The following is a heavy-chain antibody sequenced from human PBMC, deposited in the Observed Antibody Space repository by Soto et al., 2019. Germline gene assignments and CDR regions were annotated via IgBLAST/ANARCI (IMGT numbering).Heavy chain of an antibody. V-gene: IGHV4-59*08. CDR1: GGSISSYY. J-gene: IGHJ5*02. CDR2: IHYSGST. Sequence: QVQLQESGPGLVKPSETLSLTCTVSGGSISSYYWSWIRQPPGKGLEWIASIHYSGSTKYNPSLKRRVTVSVDTSKNQFSLKLSSVTAADTAVYYCAGSTGWYWFDPWGQGTLVTVSS. D-gene: IGHD6-19*01. CDR3: AGSTGWYWFDP.